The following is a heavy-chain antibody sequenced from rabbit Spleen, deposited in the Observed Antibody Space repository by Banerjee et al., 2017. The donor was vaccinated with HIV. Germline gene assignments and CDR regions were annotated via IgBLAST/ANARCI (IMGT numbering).Heavy chain of an antibody. J-gene: IGHJ4*01. CDR3: ARDLVAVIGWNFNL. V-gene: IGHV1S45*01. Sequence: QEQLEESGGGLVKPGASLTLTCTASGVSFSSNHYMCWVRQAPGKGLEWIACIDAGSSAFTYFASWAKGRFTCSKTSSTTVTLQMTSLTVADTATYFCARDLVAVIGWNFNLWGPGTLVTVS. CDR2: IDAGSSAFT. D-gene: IGHD1-1*01. CDR1: GVSFSSNHY.